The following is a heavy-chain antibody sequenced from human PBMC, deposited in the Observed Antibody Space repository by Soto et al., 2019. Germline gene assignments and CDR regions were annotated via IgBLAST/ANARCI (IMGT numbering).Heavy chain of an antibody. CDR3: ARANGRFLGWLSTVEV. J-gene: IGHJ6*01. Sequence: XGSLRLSCASSVFTFSSYAMHCVRESPGKGLEWVAVISYDGSNKYYADSVKGRFTISRDNSKNTLYLQMNSLRAEDTAVYYCARANGRFLGWLSTVEVWGQGTTVNVSS. D-gene: IGHD3-3*01. CDR2: ISYDGSNK. V-gene: IGHV3-30-3*01. CDR1: VFTFSSYA.